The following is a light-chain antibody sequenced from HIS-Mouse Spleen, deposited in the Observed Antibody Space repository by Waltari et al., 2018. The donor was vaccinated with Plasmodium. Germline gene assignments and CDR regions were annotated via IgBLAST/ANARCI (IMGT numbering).Light chain of an antibody. V-gene: IGLV2-11*01. J-gene: IGLJ1*01. CDR3: CSYAGSYTYV. CDR1: SSYDVSYNS. Sequence: QSALTQPRSVSGSPGQSVTISGTGTSSYDVSYNSVSWYQQHPGKAPKLMIYDVSKRPPGVPDRFSGSKSGNTASLTISGLQAEDEADYYCCSYAGSYTYVFGTGTKVTVL. CDR2: DVS.